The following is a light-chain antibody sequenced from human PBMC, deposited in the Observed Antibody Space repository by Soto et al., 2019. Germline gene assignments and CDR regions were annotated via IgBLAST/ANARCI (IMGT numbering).Light chain of an antibody. CDR3: CSFSTSGTHV. Sequence: QSALTQPASVSGSPGQSITISCTGTSSDVGTYDYVSWHQQHPGKDPKLIIYDVNNRPSGVSSRFSGSKSGNTASLTISGLQAEDEADYYCCSFSTSGTHVFGTGTKLTVL. CDR1: SSDVGTYDY. CDR2: DVN. V-gene: IGLV2-14*01. J-gene: IGLJ1*01.